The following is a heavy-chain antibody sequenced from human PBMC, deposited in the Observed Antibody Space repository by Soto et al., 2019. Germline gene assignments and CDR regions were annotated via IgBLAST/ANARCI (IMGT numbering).Heavy chain of an antibody. J-gene: IGHJ6*03. V-gene: IGHV1-69*02. CDR3: ARVGSSSDYYYYYMDV. CDR2: IIPILGIA. Sequence: QFQLVQSGAEVTKPGSSVKVSCKASGGTFSSYTISWVRQAPGQGLEWMGRIIPILGIANYAEKFQVRVTITADKSTSTAYMELSSLRSEDTAVYYCARVGSSSDYYYYYMDVWGKGTTVTVSS. D-gene: IGHD6-6*01. CDR1: GGTFSSYT.